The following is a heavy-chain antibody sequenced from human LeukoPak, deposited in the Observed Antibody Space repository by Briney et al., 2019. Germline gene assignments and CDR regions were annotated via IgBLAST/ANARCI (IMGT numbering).Heavy chain of an antibody. D-gene: IGHD6-19*01. CDR3: AKGLVAVAGSYYFDY. CDR1: GFTFDDYA. Sequence: GRSLRLSCAASGFTFDDYAMHWVRQAPGKALEWVSGITGNSGSIAYTDSVKGRFTISRDNAKNSLYLQMNSLRAEDTALYYCAKGLVAVAGSYYFDYWGQGTLVTVSS. V-gene: IGHV3-9*01. CDR2: ITGNSGSI. J-gene: IGHJ4*02.